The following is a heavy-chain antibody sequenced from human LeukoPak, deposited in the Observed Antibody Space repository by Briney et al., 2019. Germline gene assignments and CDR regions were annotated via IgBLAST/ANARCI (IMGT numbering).Heavy chain of an antibody. V-gene: IGHV3-23*01. CDR1: GFTFSSYA. Sequence: AGGSLRLSCAVSGFTFSSYAMSWVRQAPGRGLEWVSGISSSGGSTPQADAVKGRFTISRDNSKNMLYLQMNRMRAEDTAVYYCAKDRDKGIGAYSWGYFDYWGQGTLVTVSS. CDR3: AKDRDKGIGAYSWGYFDY. CDR2: ISSSGGST. J-gene: IGHJ4*02. D-gene: IGHD5-18*01.